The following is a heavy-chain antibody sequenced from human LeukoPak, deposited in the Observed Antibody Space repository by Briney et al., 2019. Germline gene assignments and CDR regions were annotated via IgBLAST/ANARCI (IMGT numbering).Heavy chain of an antibody. V-gene: IGHV4-30-2*01. J-gene: IGHJ4*02. Sequence: SQTLSLTCAVSGGSISSGGYSWSWIRQPPGKGLEWIGYIYHSGSTYYNPSLKSRVTISVDRSKNQFSLKLSSVTAADTAVYYCARGSDYYGSGSYYNYWGQGTLVTVSS. CDR2: IYHSGST. CDR3: ARGSDYYGSGSYYNY. CDR1: GGSISSGGYS. D-gene: IGHD3-10*01.